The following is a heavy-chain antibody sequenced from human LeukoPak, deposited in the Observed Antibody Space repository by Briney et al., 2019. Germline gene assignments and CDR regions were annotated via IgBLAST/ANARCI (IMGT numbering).Heavy chain of an antibody. J-gene: IGHJ5*02. D-gene: IGHD6-19*01. CDR1: GGSISSYY. Sequence: SETLSLTCTVSGGSISSYYWSWIRQPPGKGLEWIGYIYYSGSTNYNPSLKSRVTISVDTSKNLFSLKLSSVTAADTAVYYCAREYSSGWYGGNWFDPWGQGTLVTVSS. CDR2: IYYSGST. CDR3: AREYSSGWYGGNWFDP. V-gene: IGHV4-59*01.